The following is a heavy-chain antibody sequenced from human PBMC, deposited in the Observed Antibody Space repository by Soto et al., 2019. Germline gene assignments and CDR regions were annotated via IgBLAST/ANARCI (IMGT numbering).Heavy chain of an antibody. Sequence: EVQMVESGGGLVQPGGSLRLSCAASGFSISDYWMSWVRQAPGKGLEWVGNINEDGSEENYVDSVKGRFTISRDNARNSLYLQMSRLRVEDTAVYYCCHTWVGGQGTLVTVSS. J-gene: IGHJ4*02. V-gene: IGHV3-7*01. CDR3: CHTWV. CDR1: GFSISDYW. D-gene: IGHD1-26*01. CDR2: INEDGSEE.